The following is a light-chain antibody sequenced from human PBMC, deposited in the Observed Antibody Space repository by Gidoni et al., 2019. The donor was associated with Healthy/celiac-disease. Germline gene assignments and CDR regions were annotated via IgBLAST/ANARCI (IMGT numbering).Light chain of an antibody. CDR2: WAS. Sequence: ATINCKSSQSVLYSSNNKNYLAWYQQKPGQPPKLLIYWASTRESGVPDRFSGSGSGTDFTLTISSLQAEDVAVYYCQQYYSTPITFGQGTRLEIK. V-gene: IGKV4-1*01. CDR3: QQYYSTPIT. J-gene: IGKJ5*01. CDR1: QSVLYSSNNKNY.